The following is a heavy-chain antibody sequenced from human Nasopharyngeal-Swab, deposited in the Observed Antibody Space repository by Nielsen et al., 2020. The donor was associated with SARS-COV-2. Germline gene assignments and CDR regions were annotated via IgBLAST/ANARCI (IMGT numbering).Heavy chain of an antibody. J-gene: IGHJ6*02. CDR1: GYTFTSYG. V-gene: IGHV1-69*13. D-gene: IGHD2-2*01. CDR2: IIPIFGTA. Sequence: SVKVSCKASGYTFTSYGISWVRQAPGQGLEWMGGIIPIFGTANYAQKFQGRVTITADESTSTAYMELSSLRSEDTAVYYCARDGPAASYGMDVWGQGTTVTVSS. CDR3: ARDGPAASYGMDV.